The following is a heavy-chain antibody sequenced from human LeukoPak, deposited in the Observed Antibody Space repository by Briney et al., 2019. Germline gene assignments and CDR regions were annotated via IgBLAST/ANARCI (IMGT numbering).Heavy chain of an antibody. D-gene: IGHD3-16*01. CDR3: ARDWDGMDV. CDR2: IDSDDGST. J-gene: IGHJ6*02. Sequence: GSLRLSCAASGFTFSRDWMHWVRQVPGKGLVWVSRIDSDDGSTSYADSVRGRFTISRDNAKNTLYLQMNSLRAEDTAVYYCARDWDGMDVWGQGTTVTVSS. V-gene: IGHV3-74*01. CDR1: GFTFSRDW.